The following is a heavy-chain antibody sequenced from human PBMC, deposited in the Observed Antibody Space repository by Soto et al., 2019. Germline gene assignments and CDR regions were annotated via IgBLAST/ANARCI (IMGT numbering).Heavy chain of an antibody. CDR3: ARPRGVDS. V-gene: IGHV3-7*03. CDR2: IKADGSEK. CDR1: GFTFSSHA. J-gene: IGHJ5*01. Sequence: EVQLLDSGGSLRRPGGSLRLSCAASGFTFSSHAMSWVRQAPGKGLEWVANIKADGSEKYYVDSVKGRFTISRDNAKNSFYPQMNSLRAEDTAVYYCARPRGVDSWGQGTLVTVSS. D-gene: IGHD3-16*01.